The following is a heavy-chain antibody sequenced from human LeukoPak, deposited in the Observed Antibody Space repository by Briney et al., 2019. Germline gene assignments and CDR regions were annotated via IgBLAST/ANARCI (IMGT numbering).Heavy chain of an antibody. CDR1: GFTFGDYT. V-gene: IGHV3-9*03. CDR2: ITWDGGNI. Sequence: GRSLRLSCVTSGFTFGDYTMHWVRQVPGKGLEWLSGITWDGGNIAYADSVEGRFTISRDNAKSSLYLQMNSLRNEDMASYFCAKGYTFWGQGTLVTVSS. CDR3: AKGYTF. D-gene: IGHD5-18*01. J-gene: IGHJ4*02.